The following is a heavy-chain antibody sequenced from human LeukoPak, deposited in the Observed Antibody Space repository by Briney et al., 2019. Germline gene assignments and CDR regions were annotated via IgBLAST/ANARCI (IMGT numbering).Heavy chain of an antibody. J-gene: IGHJ6*03. Sequence: GRSLRLSCAASGFTFDDYAMHWLRQAPGKGLEGVSGNSWNSGSIGYADSVKPRFTISRDDAKNSLYLQMNSLRAEDTALYYCAKDMDMDYYYYYMDVWGKGTTVTVSS. CDR1: GFTFDDYA. V-gene: IGHV3-9*01. CDR2: NSWNSGSI. CDR3: AKDMDMDYYYYYMDV. D-gene: IGHD2-2*03.